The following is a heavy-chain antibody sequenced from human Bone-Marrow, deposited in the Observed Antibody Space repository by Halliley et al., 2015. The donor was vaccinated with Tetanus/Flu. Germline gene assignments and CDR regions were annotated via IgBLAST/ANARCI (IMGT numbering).Heavy chain of an antibody. V-gene: IGHV4-38-2*01. CDR3: AGGLKSGHYDY. CDR1: GYSINTGYY. Sequence: TLSLTCDVSGYSINTGYYSGWVRQPPGKGLEWIGSMYHSGTTYYNPSLKGRVTISVDPSMNQFSLKMTSVTAADTAIYYCAGGLKSGHYDYWGQGILVSVSS. CDR2: MYHSGTT. J-gene: IGHJ4*02. D-gene: IGHD3-22*01.